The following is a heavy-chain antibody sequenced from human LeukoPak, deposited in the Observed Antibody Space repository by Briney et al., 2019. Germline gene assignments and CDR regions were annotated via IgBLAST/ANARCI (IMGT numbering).Heavy chain of an antibody. Sequence: SETLSLTCTVSGGSISSYYWSWIRQPPGKGLEWIGYIYYSGSTNYNPSLKSRVTISVDTSKNQFSLKLSSVTAADTAVYYCARESPYYYDSSGYYYVRGWFDPWGQGTLVTVSS. D-gene: IGHD3-22*01. CDR1: GGSISSYY. J-gene: IGHJ5*02. CDR2: IYYSGST. CDR3: ARESPYYYDSSGYYYVRGWFDP. V-gene: IGHV4-59*01.